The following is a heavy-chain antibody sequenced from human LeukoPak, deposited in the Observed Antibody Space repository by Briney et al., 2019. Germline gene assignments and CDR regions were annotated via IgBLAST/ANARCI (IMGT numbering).Heavy chain of an antibody. V-gene: IGHV1-18*01. J-gene: IGHJ4*02. Sequence: ASVKVSCKASGYTFTSYGISWVRQAPGQGLEWMGWIRAYNGNTNYAQKPQGRVTMTTDTSTSTAYLELRSLRSDDTAVYYCAGTTQAYGSGSYYNLDYWGQGTLVTVSS. CDR2: IRAYNGNT. CDR1: GYTFTSYG. D-gene: IGHD3-10*01. CDR3: AGTTQAYGSGSYYNLDY.